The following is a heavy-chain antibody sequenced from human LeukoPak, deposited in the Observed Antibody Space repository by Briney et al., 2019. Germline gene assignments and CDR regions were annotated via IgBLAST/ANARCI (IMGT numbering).Heavy chain of an antibody. V-gene: IGHV4-4*02. J-gene: IGHJ4*02. CDR3: ARNRVIGYYDSSGEFDY. Sequence: SGTLSLTCAVSGGSISSSNWWSWVRQPPGKGLEWIGEIYHSGSTNYNPSLKSRVTISVDKSKNQFSLKLSSVTAADTAVYYCARNRVIGYYDSSGEFDYWGQGTLVTVSS. D-gene: IGHD3-22*01. CDR1: GGSISSSNW. CDR2: IYHSGST.